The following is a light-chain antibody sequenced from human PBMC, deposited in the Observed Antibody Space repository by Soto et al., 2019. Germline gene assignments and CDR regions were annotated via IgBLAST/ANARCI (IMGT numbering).Light chain of an antibody. CDR3: ATWDDSLNVYV. V-gene: IGLV1-44*01. CDR2: SND. CDR1: SSNIESNT. Sequence: QSVLTQPPSASGTPGQRVTISCSGSSSNIESNTVNWYQQLPGTAPKLLIYSNDQRPSGVPDRFSGSKSGTSASLAISGLHSEDEADYYCATWDDSLNVYVFGTETKLTVL. J-gene: IGLJ1*01.